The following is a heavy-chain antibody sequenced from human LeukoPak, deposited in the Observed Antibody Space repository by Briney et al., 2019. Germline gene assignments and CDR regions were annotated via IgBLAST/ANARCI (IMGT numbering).Heavy chain of an antibody. Sequence: PGGSLRLSCAASGFTFSSYAMSWVRQAPGKGLEWVSAISGSGGSTYYADSVKGRFTISRDNSKNTLCLQMNSLRAEDTAVYYCAKERGRGYYGSGSYWRGTFVYWGQGTLVTVSS. CDR3: AKERGRGYYGSGSYWRGTFVY. CDR1: GFTFSSYA. D-gene: IGHD3-10*01. CDR2: ISGSGGST. V-gene: IGHV3-23*01. J-gene: IGHJ4*02.